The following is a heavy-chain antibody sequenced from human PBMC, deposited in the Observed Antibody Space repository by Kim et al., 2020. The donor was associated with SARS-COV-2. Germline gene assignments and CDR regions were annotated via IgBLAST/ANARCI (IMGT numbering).Heavy chain of an antibody. CDR2: ISSSSSYI. J-gene: IGHJ6*02. CDR1: GFTFSSYS. V-gene: IGHV3-21*01. CDR3: ARDLGPGAAGTSRRRAYYYYYGMDV. Sequence: GGSLRLSCAASGFTFSSYSMNWVRQAPGKGLEWVSSISSSSSYIYYADSVKGRFTISRDNAKNSLYLQMNSLRAEDTAVYYCARDLGPGAAGTSRRRAYYYYYGMDVWGQGTTVTVSS. D-gene: IGHD6-13*01.